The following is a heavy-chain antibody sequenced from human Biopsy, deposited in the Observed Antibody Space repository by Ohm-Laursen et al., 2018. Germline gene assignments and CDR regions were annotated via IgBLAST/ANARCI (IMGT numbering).Heavy chain of an antibody. V-gene: IGHV4-59*01. CDR3: ARLYRLDDYWNDDPPDAFDV. CDR1: GGSISSDY. Sequence: SETLSLTCTVSGGSISSDYWSWIRQPPGKGLEWIGYISNRGSTNYNPPLRGRVTISVDTSKKQFSLKLTSVISADTAVFFCARLYRLDDYWNDDPPDAFDVWGQGTMVTVSS. J-gene: IGHJ3*01. CDR2: ISNRGST. D-gene: IGHD3-3*01.